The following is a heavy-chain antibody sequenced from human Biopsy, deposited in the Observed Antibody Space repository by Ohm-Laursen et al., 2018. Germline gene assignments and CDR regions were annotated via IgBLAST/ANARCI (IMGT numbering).Heavy chain of an antibody. J-gene: IGHJ4*02. V-gene: IGHV3-33*06. CDR2: IWYDGSNK. Sequence: SLRLSCAAPGFTLSSYGMHWVRQAPGKGLEWVAAIWYDGSNKNYADSVKGRFTISRDNSKNTLYLQMNSLRGEDTAVYYCAKCMTGGSNYYFHHCGQGTLVTVSS. CDR1: GFTLSSYG. D-gene: IGHD2-8*01. CDR3: AKCMTGGSNYYFHH.